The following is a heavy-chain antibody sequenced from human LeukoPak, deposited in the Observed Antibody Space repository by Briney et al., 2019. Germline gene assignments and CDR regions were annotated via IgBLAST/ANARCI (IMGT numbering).Heavy chain of an antibody. V-gene: IGHV1-18*01. CDR1: GYTFTSYG. CDR2: ICAYNGNT. J-gene: IGHJ6*02. Sequence: GASVKVSCKASGYTFTSYGISWVRQAPGQGLEWMGWICAYNGNTKYAQKVQGRVTMTTDTSTSTAYMELRSLRSDDTAVYYCARHCSSTSCYLGMDVWGQGTTVTVSS. CDR3: ARHCSSTSCYLGMDV. D-gene: IGHD2-2*01.